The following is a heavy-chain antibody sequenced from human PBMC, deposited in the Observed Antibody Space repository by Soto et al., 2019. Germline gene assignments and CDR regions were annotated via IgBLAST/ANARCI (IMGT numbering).Heavy chain of an antibody. CDR2: IIPILGIA. CDR3: ASSYYYGSGTPGAFDI. V-gene: IGHV1-69*02. Sequence: ASLKVSCKASGGTFSSYTISWVRQAPGQGLEWMGRIIPILGIANYAQKFQGRVTITADKSTSTAYMELSSLRSEDTAVYYCASSYYYGSGTPGAFDIWGQGTMVTVSS. CDR1: GGTFSSYT. D-gene: IGHD3-10*01. J-gene: IGHJ3*02.